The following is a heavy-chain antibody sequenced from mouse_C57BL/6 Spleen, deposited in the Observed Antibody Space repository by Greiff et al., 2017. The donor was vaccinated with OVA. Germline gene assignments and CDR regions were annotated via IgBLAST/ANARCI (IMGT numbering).Heavy chain of an antibody. CDR3: AREETGTGYFDY. V-gene: IGHV1-18*01. J-gene: IGHJ2*01. CDR2: INPNNGGT. CDR1: GYTFTDYN. D-gene: IGHD4-1*01. Sequence: EVQLVESGPELVKPGASVKIPCKASGYTFTDYNMDWVKQSHGKSLEWIGDINPNNGGTIYNQKFKGKATLTVDKSSSTAYMELRSLTSEDTAVYYCAREETGTGYFDYWGQGTTLTVSS.